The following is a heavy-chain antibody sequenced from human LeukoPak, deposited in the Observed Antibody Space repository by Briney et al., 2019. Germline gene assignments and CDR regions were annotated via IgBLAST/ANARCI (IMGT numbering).Heavy chain of an antibody. V-gene: IGHV3-23*01. CDR3: AKGGWLQPNDY. D-gene: IGHD5-24*01. J-gene: IGHJ4*02. Sequence: GGSLRLSCAASGFSFSNSGKSWVRQAAGKGLEWVSDISGSGTSTYYADSVKGRFTISRDNSNNTLHLHMTSLRVEDTALYYCAKGGWLQPNDYWGQGTLVTVSS. CDR1: GFSFSNSG. CDR2: ISGSGTST.